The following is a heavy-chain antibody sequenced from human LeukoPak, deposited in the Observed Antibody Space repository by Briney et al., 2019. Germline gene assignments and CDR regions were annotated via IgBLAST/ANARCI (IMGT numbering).Heavy chain of an antibody. CDR1: GFTFSNAW. CDR2: IKSKTDGKTT. Sequence: GGSLRLSCAASGFTFSNAWMSWVRQAPGKGLEWVGRIKSKTDGKTTDYAAPVKGRFTISRDDSKNTLYLQMNSLKTEDTAVYYCTTERVIVVVPAASSQLNFDYWGQGTLVTVSS. V-gene: IGHV3-15*01. D-gene: IGHD2-2*01. J-gene: IGHJ4*02. CDR3: TTERVIVVVPAASSQLNFDY.